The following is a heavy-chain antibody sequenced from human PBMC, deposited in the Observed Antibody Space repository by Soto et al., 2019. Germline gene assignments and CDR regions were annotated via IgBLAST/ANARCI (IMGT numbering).Heavy chain of an antibody. CDR1: GFTFSSNS. CDR3: ARVIWSSHLTSDL. CDR2: ISSSSSTI. V-gene: IGHV3-48*02. J-gene: IGHJ5*02. Sequence: EVQVVESGGGLVQPGGSLRLSCAASGFTFSSNSMNWVRQAPGKGLEWISYISSSSSTIYADSVKGRFTISRDNAKNSLYLQMISLRDEDTAVYYCARVIWSSHLTSDLWGQGTLVTVSS. D-gene: IGHD3-3*01.